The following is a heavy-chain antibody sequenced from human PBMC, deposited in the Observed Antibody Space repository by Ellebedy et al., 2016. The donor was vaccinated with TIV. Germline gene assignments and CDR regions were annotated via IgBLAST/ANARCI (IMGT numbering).Heavy chain of an antibody. CDR2: INHSGST. CDR3: ARGGNWGLAF. D-gene: IGHD7-27*01. V-gene: IGHV4-34*01. CDR1: RGSFSGYF. Sequence: SETLSLXXAVFRGSFSGYFWSWIRQPPGKGLEWIGEINHSGSTNYNPSLKSRVTISVDTSKNQFSLKLKSVTAADTAVYYCARGGNWGLAFWGQGTLVTVSS. J-gene: IGHJ4*02.